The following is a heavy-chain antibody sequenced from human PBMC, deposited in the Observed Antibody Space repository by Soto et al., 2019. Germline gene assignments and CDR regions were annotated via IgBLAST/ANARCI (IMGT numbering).Heavy chain of an antibody. CDR3: AREGSDYGDAFDI. CDR1: GGTFSSYP. D-gene: IGHD4-17*01. Sequence: ASVKVSCKASGGTFSSYPISWVRQAPGQGLEWMGWISAYNGNTNYAQKLQGRVTMTTDTSTSTAYMELRSLRSDDTAVYYCAREGSDYGDAFDIWGQGTMVTVSS. J-gene: IGHJ3*02. CDR2: ISAYNGNT. V-gene: IGHV1-18*01.